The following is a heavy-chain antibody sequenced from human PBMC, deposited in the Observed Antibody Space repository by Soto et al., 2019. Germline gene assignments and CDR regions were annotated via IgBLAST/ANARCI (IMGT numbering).Heavy chain of an antibody. J-gene: IGHJ5*02. CDR2: IIPIFGTA. CDR1: GGTFSSYA. Sequence: SVKVSCKASGGTFSSYAIGWVRQAPGQGLEWMGGIIPIFGTANYAQKFQGRVTITADESTSTAHMELSSLRSEDTAVYYCARGIAAAGPSKYNWFDPWGQGTLVTVSS. CDR3: ARGIAAAGPSKYNWFDP. V-gene: IGHV1-69*13. D-gene: IGHD6-13*01.